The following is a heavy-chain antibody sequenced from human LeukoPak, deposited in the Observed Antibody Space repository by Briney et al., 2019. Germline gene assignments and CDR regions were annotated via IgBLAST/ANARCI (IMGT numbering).Heavy chain of an antibody. Sequence: GGSVRLSCAASGLRNRNFWMHWVRQAPGKGLEWVAIIDKNGNDKKYVDSVKGRFTLSRDNAKNSVYLQMNSLRTGDRALYYCVTDGDKSNDFECWGQGTLVTVSS. J-gene: IGHJ4*01. V-gene: IGHV3-7*01. CDR3: VTDGDKSNDFEC. D-gene: IGHD1-1*01. CDR2: IDKNGNDK. CDR1: GLRNRNFW.